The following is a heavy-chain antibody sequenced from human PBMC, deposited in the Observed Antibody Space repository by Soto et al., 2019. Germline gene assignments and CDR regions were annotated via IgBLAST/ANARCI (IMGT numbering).Heavy chain of an antibody. CDR1: GGSISSYY. D-gene: IGHD3-10*01. CDR3: ARSTGNYYGSGSYGWFDP. CDR2: IYYSGST. V-gene: IGHV4-59*08. Sequence: SETLSLTCTVSGGSISSYYWSWIRQPPGKGLEWIGYIYYSGSTNYNPSLKSRVTISVDTSKNQFSLKLSSVTAADTAVYYCARSTGNYYGSGSYGWFDPWGQGTLVTVS. J-gene: IGHJ5*02.